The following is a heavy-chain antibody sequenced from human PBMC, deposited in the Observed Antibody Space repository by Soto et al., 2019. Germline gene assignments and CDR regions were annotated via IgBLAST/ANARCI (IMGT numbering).Heavy chain of an antibody. J-gene: IGHJ4*02. Sequence: QVQLQESGPGLVKPSQTLSLTCTVSGGSISSGDYYWSWIRQPPGKGLEWIGYIYYRGSTYYNPSLKSRVTISVDTSKNQFSLKLRYVTAADTAVYYCVRGPTYYDILTGLFFDYWGQGSLVTVSS. V-gene: IGHV4-30-4*01. CDR3: VRGPTYYDILTGLFFDY. D-gene: IGHD3-9*01. CDR1: GGSISSGDYY. CDR2: IYYRGST.